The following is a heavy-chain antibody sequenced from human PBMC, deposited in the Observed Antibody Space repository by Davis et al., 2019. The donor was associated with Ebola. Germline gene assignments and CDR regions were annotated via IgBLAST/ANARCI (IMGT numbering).Heavy chain of an antibody. J-gene: IGHJ1*01. CDR2: IKQDGSEK. CDR1: GFSFDHYW. Sequence: GESLKISCVVSGFSFDHYWMSWVRQAPGKGLEWVANIKQDGSEKRYVDSVKGRFTISRDNSKDTIYLQMSSLRADDTGMYYCASREVGQHNLFWGQGTLVTVSS. D-gene: IGHD2-21*01. V-gene: IGHV3-7*03. CDR3: ASREVGQHNLF.